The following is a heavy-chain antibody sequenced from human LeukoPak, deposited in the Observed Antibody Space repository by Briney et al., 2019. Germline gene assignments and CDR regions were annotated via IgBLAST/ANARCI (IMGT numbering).Heavy chain of an antibody. Sequence: PGGSLRLSCVASGFSFDDYAMHWVRQAPGKGPEWVSSISSNSETKGYADSVRGRFTIFRDNAQKSLYLMMKSVRPEDTAFYYCAQPLEKTTTNVGGYFDYWGQAMQVTVSS. CDR2: ISSNSETK. D-gene: IGHD5-24*01. CDR1: GFSFDDYA. V-gene: IGHV3-9*01. J-gene: IGHJ4*02. CDR3: AQPLEKTTTNVGGYFDY.